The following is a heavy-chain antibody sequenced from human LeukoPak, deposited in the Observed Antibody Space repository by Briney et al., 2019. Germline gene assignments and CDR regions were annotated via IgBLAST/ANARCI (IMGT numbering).Heavy chain of an antibody. V-gene: IGHV5-51*01. J-gene: IGHJ3*02. Sequence: GESLQISCKGSGYSFTAFWIAWVRQMPGKGLEWMGIIYPGDSDTRYSPSFQGQVTISADKSISTAYLQWSSLKASDTAMYYCAGQTGRDDAFDIWGQGTMVTVSS. D-gene: IGHD1-1*01. CDR3: AGQTGRDDAFDI. CDR2: IYPGDSDT. CDR1: GYSFTAFW.